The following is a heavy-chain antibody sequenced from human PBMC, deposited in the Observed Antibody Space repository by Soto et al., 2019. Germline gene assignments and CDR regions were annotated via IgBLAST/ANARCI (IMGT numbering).Heavy chain of an antibody. CDR2: IYYSGST. CDR1: GGSISSGGYY. Sequence: PSETLSLTCTVSGGSISSGGYYWSWIRQHPGRGLEWIGYIYYSGSTYYNPSLKSRVTISVDTSKNQFSLKLSSVTAADTAVYHCARVYYYDSSGYYPYYFDYWGQGTLVTVSS. CDR3: ARVYYYDSSGYYPYYFDY. V-gene: IGHV4-31*03. D-gene: IGHD3-22*01. J-gene: IGHJ4*02.